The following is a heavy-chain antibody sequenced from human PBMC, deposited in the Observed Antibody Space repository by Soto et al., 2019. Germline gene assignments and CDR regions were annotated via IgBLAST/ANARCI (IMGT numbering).Heavy chain of an antibody. V-gene: IGHV3-11*01. CDR2: ISTSGTTI. Sequence: QVQLVESGGGLVKPGASLRLSCAASGFIFSDHYMSWIRQTPGEGLEWVSYISTSGTTIYYADSVKGRFTISRDDAKNSLYLQMNSMRAEDTAVYYCARGHYGLDVWGKGTTITVST. J-gene: IGHJ6*04. CDR3: ARGHYGLDV. CDR1: GFIFSDHY.